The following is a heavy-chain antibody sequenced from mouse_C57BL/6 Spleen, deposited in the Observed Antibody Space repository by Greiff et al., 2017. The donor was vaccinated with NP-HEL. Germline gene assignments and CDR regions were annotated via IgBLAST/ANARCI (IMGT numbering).Heavy chain of an antibody. CDR2: IYPGDGDT. Sequence: VQLQQSGAELVKPGASVKISCKASGYAFSSYWMNWVKQRPGKGLEWIGQIYPGDGDTNYNGKFKGKATLTADKSSSTAYMQLSSLTSEDSAVYFCARRCLVLRSDYWGQGTTLTVSS. V-gene: IGHV1-80*01. CDR1: GYAFSSYW. CDR3: ARRCLVLRSDY. J-gene: IGHJ2*01. D-gene: IGHD1-1*01.